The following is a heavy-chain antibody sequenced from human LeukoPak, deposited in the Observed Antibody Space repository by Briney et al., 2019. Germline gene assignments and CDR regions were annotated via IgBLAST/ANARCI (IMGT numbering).Heavy chain of an antibody. D-gene: IGHD3-3*01. Sequence: SETLSLTCTVSGGSISSFYWNWIRQPPGKGLEWIGYIHYTGSTNYNPSLKSRVTISVDTSKNQFSLKLSSVTAADTAVHYCARGKANFWSGYSYFDYWGQGTLVTVSS. CDR3: ARGKANFWSGYSYFDY. CDR2: IHYTGST. V-gene: IGHV4-59*01. J-gene: IGHJ4*02. CDR1: GGSISSFY.